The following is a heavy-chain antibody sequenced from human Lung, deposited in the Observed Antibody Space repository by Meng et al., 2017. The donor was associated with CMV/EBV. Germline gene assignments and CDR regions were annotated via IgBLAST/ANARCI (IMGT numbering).Heavy chain of an antibody. CDR3: AKDLAAAGQHYYYYGMDV. Sequence: GESXKTSCAASGFTFDDYTKQWVRQAPGKGLEWGSLISWGGGSTYYADSVKGRFTITRDNSKNSLYLQMNSLRTDDTALYYCAKDLAAAGQHYYYYGMDVWXQGTTVTVSS. D-gene: IGHD6-13*01. CDR2: ISWGGGST. J-gene: IGHJ6*02. V-gene: IGHV3-43*01. CDR1: GFTFDDYT.